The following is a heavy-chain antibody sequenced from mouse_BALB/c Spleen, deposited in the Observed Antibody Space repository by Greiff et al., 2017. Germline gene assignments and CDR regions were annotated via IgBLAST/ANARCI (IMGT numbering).Heavy chain of an antibody. CDR3: ARTPDFDY. CDR2: ISSGGSYT. Sequence: VQLKQSGGDLVKPGGSLKLSCAASGFTFSSYGMSWVRQTPDKRLEWVATISSGGSYTYYPDSVKGRFTISSDNAKNTLCLQMSSLKSEDTAMYYCARTPDFDYWGQGTTLTVSS. J-gene: IGHJ2*01. CDR1: GFTFSSYG. V-gene: IGHV5-6*01.